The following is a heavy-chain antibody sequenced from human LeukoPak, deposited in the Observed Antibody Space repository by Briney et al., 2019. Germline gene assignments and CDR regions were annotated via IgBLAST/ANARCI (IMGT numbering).Heavy chain of an antibody. V-gene: IGHV3-30*02. CDR2: MRYDGSNK. D-gene: IGHD6-6*01. Sequence: HSGGSLRLYCAASGFTFSSYGMHWVRQAPGKGLEWVAFMRYDGSNKYYADSVKGRFTISRDNSKNTLYLQMNSLRAEDTAVYYCAKPPRYSSSYPDYWGQGTLVTVSS. J-gene: IGHJ4*02. CDR1: GFTFSSYG. CDR3: AKPPRYSSSYPDY.